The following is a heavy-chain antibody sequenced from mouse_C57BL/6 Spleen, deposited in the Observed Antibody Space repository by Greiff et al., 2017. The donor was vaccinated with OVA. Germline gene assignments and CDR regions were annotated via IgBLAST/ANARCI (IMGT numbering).Heavy chain of an antibody. CDR1: GYTFTSYW. V-gene: IGHV1-52*01. J-gene: IGHJ2*01. CDR2: IDPSDSET. D-gene: IGHD1-2*01. Sequence: QVQLQQPGAELVRPGSSVKLSCKASGYTFTSYWMHWVKQRPIQGLEWIGNIDPSDSETHYNQKFKDKATLTVDKSSSTAYMQLSSLTSEDSAVYYGARGYKSTRGVYFDYWGQGTTLTVSS. CDR3: ARGYKSTRGVYFDY.